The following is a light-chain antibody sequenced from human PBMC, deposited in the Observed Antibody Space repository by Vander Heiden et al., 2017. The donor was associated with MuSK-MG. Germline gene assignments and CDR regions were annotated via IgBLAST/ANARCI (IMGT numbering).Light chain of an antibody. CDR2: GNS. CDR1: SSNIGAGYD. V-gene: IGLV1-40*01. J-gene: IGLJ2*01. Sequence: QSVLTQPPSVSGAPGQRVTISCTGSSSNIGAGYDVHWYQQLPGTAPKRLIYGNSNRPSGVPDRFSGSKSGNSASLAITGLQAEDEADDYCQSYDSSQRVVCGGGTKL. CDR3: QSYDSSQRVV.